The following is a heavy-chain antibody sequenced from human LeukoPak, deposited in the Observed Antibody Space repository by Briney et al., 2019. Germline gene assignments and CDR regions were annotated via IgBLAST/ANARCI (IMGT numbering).Heavy chain of an antibody. D-gene: IGHD6-13*01. CDR1: GFTFSSYW. V-gene: IGHV3-23*01. J-gene: IGHJ4*02. CDR2: ISGSGGST. Sequence: PGGSLRLSCAASGFTFSSYWMSWVRHAPGKGLEWVSAISGSGGSTYYADSVKGRFTISRDNSKNTLYLQMNSLRAEDTAVYYCAKSAMKYSSSWYYFDYWGQGTLVTVSS. CDR3: AKSAMKYSSSWYYFDY.